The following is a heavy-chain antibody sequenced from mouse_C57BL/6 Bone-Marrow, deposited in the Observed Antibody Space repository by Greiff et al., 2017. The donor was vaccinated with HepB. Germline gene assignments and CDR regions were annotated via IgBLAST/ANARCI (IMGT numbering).Heavy chain of an antibody. D-gene: IGHD1-1*01. CDR1: GYTFTDYN. CDR2: INPNNGGT. J-gene: IGHJ2*01. Sequence: VQLQQSGPELVKPGASVKIPCKASGYTFTDYNMDWVKQSHGKSLEWIGDINPNNGGTIYNQKFKGKSTLTVDKSSSTDYMELRSLTSEDTAVYYCARTPSFYYYSSSFDFWGRGTALTVTS. CDR3: ARTPSFYYYSSSFDF. V-gene: IGHV1-18*01.